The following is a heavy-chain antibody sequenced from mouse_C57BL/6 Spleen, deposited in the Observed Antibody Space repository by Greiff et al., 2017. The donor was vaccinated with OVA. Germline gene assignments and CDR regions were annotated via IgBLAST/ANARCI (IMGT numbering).Heavy chain of an antibody. J-gene: IGHJ4*01. CDR3: ASLGITTVVATEDYAMDY. D-gene: IGHD1-1*01. Sequence: QVQLQQSGPGLVQPSQSLSITCTVSGFSLTSYGVHWVRQSPGKGLEWLGVIWSGGSTDYNAAFISRLSISKDNSKSQVFFKMNSLQADDTAIYYCASLGITTVVATEDYAMDYWGQGTSVTVSS. CDR1: GFSLTSYG. V-gene: IGHV2-2*01. CDR2: IWSGGST.